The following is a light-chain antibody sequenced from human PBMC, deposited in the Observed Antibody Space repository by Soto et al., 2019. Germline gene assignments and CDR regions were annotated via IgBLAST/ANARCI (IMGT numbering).Light chain of an antibody. J-gene: IGKJ1*01. CDR3: QQYGSSSWT. V-gene: IGKV3-20*01. CDR2: GAS. CDR1: QCISSSY. Sequence: EIVLTQSPGTLSLSPGKRATLSCRASQCISSSYLAWYQQRPGQAPRLLIYGASSRATGIPDRFSGSGSGTEFTLTISSLEPEDFAVYYCQQYGSSSWTFGQGTKVEIK.